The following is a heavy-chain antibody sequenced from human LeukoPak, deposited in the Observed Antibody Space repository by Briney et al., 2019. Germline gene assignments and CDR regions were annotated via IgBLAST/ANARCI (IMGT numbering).Heavy chain of an antibody. J-gene: IGHJ4*02. V-gene: IGHV4-34*01. CDR3: ARERITMVRGVFDY. D-gene: IGHD3-10*01. Sequence: PSETLSLACAVYGGSFSGYYWSWIRQPPGKGLEWIGEINHSGSTNYNPSLKSRVTISVDTSKNQFSLKLSSVTAADTAVYYCARERITMVRGVFDYWGQGTLVTVSS. CDR2: INHSGST. CDR1: GGSFSGYY.